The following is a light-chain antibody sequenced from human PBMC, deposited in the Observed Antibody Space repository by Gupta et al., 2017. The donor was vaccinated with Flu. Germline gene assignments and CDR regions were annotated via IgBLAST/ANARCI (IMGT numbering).Light chain of an antibody. CDR3: QQYHNWPRT. Sequence: PATLSVSPGERATLSCRASQSLANNLAWFQQRPGQAPRLLIYGASTRGTTVPARFSGSGSGTDFTLTISSLQSEDFAVYYCQQYHNWPRTFGQGTKVEV. CDR2: GAS. V-gene: IGKV3-15*01. CDR1: QSLANN. J-gene: IGKJ1*01.